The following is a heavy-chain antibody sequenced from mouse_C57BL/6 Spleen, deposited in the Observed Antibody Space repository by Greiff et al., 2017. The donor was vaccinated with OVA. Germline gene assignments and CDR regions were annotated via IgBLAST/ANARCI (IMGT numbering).Heavy chain of an antibody. Sequence: QVQLKESGAELARPGASVKLSCKASGYTFTSYGISWVKQRTGQGLEWIGEIYPRSGNTYYNEKFKGKATLTADKSSSTAYMELRSLTSEDSAVYFCARGDSGWLGYWGQGTSVTVSS. CDR1: GYTFTSYG. CDR3: ARGDSGWLGY. D-gene: IGHD2-3*01. V-gene: IGHV1-81*01. J-gene: IGHJ4*01. CDR2: IYPRSGNT.